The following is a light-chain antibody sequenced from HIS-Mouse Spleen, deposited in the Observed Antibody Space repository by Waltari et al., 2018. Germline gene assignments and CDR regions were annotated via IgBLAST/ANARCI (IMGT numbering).Light chain of an antibody. Sequence: EIVLTQSPATLSLSPGETATLPCKASQSVSSYLAWYQQKPGQAPSLLIYDASNRATGIPARFSGSGPGTDFTLTISSLEPEDFAVYYCQQRSNWHQLTFGGGTKVEIK. CDR2: DAS. CDR3: QQRSNWHQLT. J-gene: IGKJ4*01. CDR1: QSVSSY. V-gene: IGKV3D-11*02.